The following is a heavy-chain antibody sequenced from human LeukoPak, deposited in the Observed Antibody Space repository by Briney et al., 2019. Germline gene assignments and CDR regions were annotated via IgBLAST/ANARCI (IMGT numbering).Heavy chain of an antibody. Sequence: ASVKVSCKASGGTFSSYAISWVRQAPGQGLEWMGRIIPILGIANYAQKFQGRVTITADKSTSTAYMELSSLRSEDTAVYYCASDYYDSSGYYYDGQFDYWGQGTLVTISS. CDR1: GGTFSSYA. CDR3: ASDYYDSSGYYYDGQFDY. V-gene: IGHV1-69*04. D-gene: IGHD3-22*01. CDR2: IIPILGIA. J-gene: IGHJ4*02.